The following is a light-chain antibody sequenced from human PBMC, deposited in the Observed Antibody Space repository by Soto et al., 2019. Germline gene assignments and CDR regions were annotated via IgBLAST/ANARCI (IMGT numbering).Light chain of an antibody. CDR2: DVS. J-gene: IGLJ3*02. CDR3: CSYAGSYTL. Sequence: QSVLTQPRSVSGSPGQTVTISCTGTSSDVGGYNYVSWYQQHPGKAPKLMIYDVSKRPSGVPDRFSGSKSGNTASLTIAGLQAEDEAEYYCCSYAGSYTLFGGGTKVTVL. CDR1: SSDVGGYNY. V-gene: IGLV2-11*01.